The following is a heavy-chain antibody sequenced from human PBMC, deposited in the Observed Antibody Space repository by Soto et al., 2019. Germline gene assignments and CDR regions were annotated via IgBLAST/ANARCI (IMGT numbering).Heavy chain of an antibody. J-gene: IGHJ6*02. CDR1: GYSFTIYW. Sequence: HGESLKISCKGSGYSFTIYWIGWVRQMPGKGLEWMGIIYPGDSDTRYSPSFQGQVTISADKSISTAYLQWSSLKASDTAMYYCARHYXSSTSCYPVYYYYYGMDVWGQGTTVTVS. V-gene: IGHV5-51*01. D-gene: IGHD2-2*01. CDR3: ARHYXSSTSCYPVYYYYYGMDV. CDR2: IYPGDSDT.